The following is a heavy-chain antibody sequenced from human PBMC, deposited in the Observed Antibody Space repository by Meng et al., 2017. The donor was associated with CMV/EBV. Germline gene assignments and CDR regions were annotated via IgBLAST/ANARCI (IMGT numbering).Heavy chain of an antibody. J-gene: IGHJ6*02. CDR3: ARDSGQKDYAGGVGMDV. D-gene: IGHD4-17*01. V-gene: IGHV3-21*01. CDR2: ISSSSSSNI. Sequence: GGSLRLSCAASGFTFSSYSMNWVRQAPGKGLEWVSSISSSSSSNIYYADSVKGRFTISRDNAKNSLYLQMNSLRAEDTAVYYCARDSGQKDYAGGVGMDVWGQGTTVTVSS. CDR1: GFTFSSYS.